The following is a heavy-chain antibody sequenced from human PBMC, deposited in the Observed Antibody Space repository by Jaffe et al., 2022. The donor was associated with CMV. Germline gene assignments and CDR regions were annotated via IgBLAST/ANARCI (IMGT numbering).Heavy chain of an antibody. Sequence: QLQLQESGPGLVKPSETLSLTCTVSGGSISSSSYYWGWIRQPPGKGLEWIGSIYYSGSTYYNPSLKSRVTISVDTSKNQFSLKLSSVTAADTAVYYCATGATVTSSDIWGQGTMVTVSS. D-gene: IGHD4-17*01. V-gene: IGHV4-39*01. CDR1: GGSISSSSYY. CDR3: ATGATVTSSDI. CDR2: IYYSGST. J-gene: IGHJ3*02.